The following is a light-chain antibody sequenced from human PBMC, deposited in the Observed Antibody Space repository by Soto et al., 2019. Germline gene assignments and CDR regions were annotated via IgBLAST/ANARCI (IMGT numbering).Light chain of an antibody. J-gene: IGLJ2*01. Sequence: SSELTQPPSVSVSPGQTASITCSGAKLGDKYACWYQQKPGQSPVLVIYQDNKRPSGIPERFSGSNSGNTATLTISGTQAMDEADYYCQAWDSGTVVFGGGTKLTVL. CDR1: KLGDKY. CDR3: QAWDSGTVV. CDR2: QDN. V-gene: IGLV3-1*01.